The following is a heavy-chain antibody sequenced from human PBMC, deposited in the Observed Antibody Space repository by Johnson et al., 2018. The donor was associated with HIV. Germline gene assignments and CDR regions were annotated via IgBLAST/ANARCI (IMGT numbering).Heavy chain of an antibody. J-gene: IGHJ3*02. Sequence: QVQLVESGGGVVQPGRSLRLSCAASGFTFSSYAMHWVRQAPGKGLEWVAVISYDGSIKYYADSVKARFTISRDNSKNTLYLQMNSQSAEDTAVYYCARDRCSSTSCIDAFDIWGQGTMVTVSS. CDR3: ARDRCSSTSCIDAFDI. V-gene: IGHV3-30*04. D-gene: IGHD2-2*01. CDR2: ISYDGSIK. CDR1: GFTFSSYA.